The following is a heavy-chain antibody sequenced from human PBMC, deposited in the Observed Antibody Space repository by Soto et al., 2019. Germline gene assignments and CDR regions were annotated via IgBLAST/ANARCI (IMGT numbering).Heavy chain of an antibody. D-gene: IGHD6-6*01. CDR2: IYHTGTT. J-gene: IGHJ4*02. CDR3: AREATIAARLDS. CDR1: GGSINSGGYS. Sequence: SETLSLTCTVSGGSINSGGYSWTWIRQPPGKGLEWIGFIYHTGTTYYNPSLKSRVTISVDRSKNQFSLKLNSVTAADTAVYYCAREATIAARLDSWGQGTLVTVSS. V-gene: IGHV4-30-2*01.